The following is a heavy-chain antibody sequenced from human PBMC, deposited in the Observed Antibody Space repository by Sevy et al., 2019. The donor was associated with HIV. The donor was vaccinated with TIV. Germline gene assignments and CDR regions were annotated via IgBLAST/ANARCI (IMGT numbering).Heavy chain of an antibody. J-gene: IGHJ4*02. Sequence: ASVKVSCKVSGYTLTQLSMHWVRQAPGKGLEWMGSFDPEDGETLYAQKFQGRVTMTEDTSTDTAYMELRSLRSEDTAVYYCATTKDYYDSSGSPFDXWGQGTLVTVSS. CDR2: FDPEDGET. CDR3: ATTKDYYDSSGSPFDX. V-gene: IGHV1-24*01. CDR1: GYTLTQLS. D-gene: IGHD3-22*01.